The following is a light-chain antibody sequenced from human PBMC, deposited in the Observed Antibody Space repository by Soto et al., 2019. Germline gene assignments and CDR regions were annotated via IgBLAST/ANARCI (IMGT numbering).Light chain of an antibody. CDR3: SSYASSGTLWV. J-gene: IGLJ3*02. CDR1: SSDVGGYNY. V-gene: IGLV2-14*01. CDR2: EVS. Sequence: QSALTQPASVSGSPGQSITISCTGTSSDVGGYNYVSWYQQHPGKAPKLMIYEVSNRPSGVSNRFSGSKSGNTASLTISGLQAEDEADYYCSSYASSGTLWVFGGGTKLTVL.